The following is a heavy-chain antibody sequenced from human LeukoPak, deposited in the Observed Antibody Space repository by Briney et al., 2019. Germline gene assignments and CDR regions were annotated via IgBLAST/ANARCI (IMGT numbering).Heavy chain of an antibody. CDR2: ISPGDSDS. CDR1: GYSFTSYW. J-gene: IGHJ3*02. Sequence: GESLKISCKSSGYSFTSYWTGWVRQMPGKGLEWMGNISPGDSDSRYSPSFQGQVTISADKSISTAYLQWSSLKASDTAMYYCARRQGLGDAFDIWGQGTMVTVSS. D-gene: IGHD3/OR15-3a*01. V-gene: IGHV5-51*01. CDR3: ARRQGLGDAFDI.